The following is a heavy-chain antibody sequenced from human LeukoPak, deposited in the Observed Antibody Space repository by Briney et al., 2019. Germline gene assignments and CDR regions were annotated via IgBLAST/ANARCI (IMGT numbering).Heavy chain of an antibody. CDR1: GFTFSSYA. CDR2: ISGSGGIT. Sequence: PGGSLRLSCAASGFTFSSYAMNWVRQAPGKGLEWVSAISGSGGITYYADSVKGRFTISRDNSKNTLYLQMNSLRAEDTAVYYCAKVSHYYNSSGYYYVFDYWGQGTLVTVSS. V-gene: IGHV3-23*01. D-gene: IGHD3-22*01. CDR3: AKVSHYYNSSGYYYVFDY. J-gene: IGHJ4*02.